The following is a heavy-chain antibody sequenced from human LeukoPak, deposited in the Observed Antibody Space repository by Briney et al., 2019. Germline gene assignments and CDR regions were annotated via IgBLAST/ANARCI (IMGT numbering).Heavy chain of an antibody. CDR1: GGSISSGSYY. CDR2: IYTSGST. V-gene: IGHV4-61*02. CDR3: ARDEVAARFDY. D-gene: IGHD6-19*01. J-gene: IGHJ4*02. Sequence: PSQTLSLTCTVSGGSISSGSYYWSWIRQPAGKGLEWIGRIYTSGSTNYHPSLKRRVTISIDTSKNQLSLKLSSVSAADTAVYYCARDEVAARFDYWGQGTLVTVSS.